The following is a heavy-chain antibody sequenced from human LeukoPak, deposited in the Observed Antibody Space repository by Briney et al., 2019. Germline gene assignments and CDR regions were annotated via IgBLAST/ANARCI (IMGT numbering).Heavy chain of an antibody. J-gene: IGHJ4*02. Sequence: SETLSLPCTVSGGSISSGGYYWSWIRQHPGKGLEWIGYIYYSGSTYYNPSLKSRVTISVDTSKNQFSLKLSSVTAADTAVYYCARGPTWEPKTGYYFDYWGQGTLVTVSS. V-gene: IGHV4-31*03. CDR1: GGSISSGGYY. CDR2: IYYSGST. CDR3: ARGPTWEPKTGYYFDY. D-gene: IGHD1-26*01.